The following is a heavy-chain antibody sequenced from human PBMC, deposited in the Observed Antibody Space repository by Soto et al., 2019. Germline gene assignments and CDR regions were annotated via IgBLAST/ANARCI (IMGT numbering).Heavy chain of an antibody. D-gene: IGHD6-19*01. CDR3: ARTVRIAVAGTGPLNWFDP. Sequence: ASVKVSCKASGYTFTSYGISWVRQAPGQGLEWMGWIRAYNGNTNYAQKLQGRVTMTTDTSTSTAYMELRSLRSDDTAVYYCARTVRIAVAGTGPLNWFDPWGQGTLVTVSS. J-gene: IGHJ5*02. V-gene: IGHV1-18*01. CDR1: GYTFTSYG. CDR2: IRAYNGNT.